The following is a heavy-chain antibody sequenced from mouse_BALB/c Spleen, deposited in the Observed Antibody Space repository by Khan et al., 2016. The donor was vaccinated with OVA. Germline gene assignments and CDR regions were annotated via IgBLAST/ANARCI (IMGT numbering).Heavy chain of an antibody. CDR2: IKYSGST. Sequence: EVQLQESGPGLVKPSQSLSLTCTVTGYSITSDYAWNWIRQFPGNKLEWMGYIKYSGSTSYNPSLKSRISISRDTSKNPFFLHLNSVTTEDTATYYCARSGTISTVVVTDFDFWGQGTTLTVSS. J-gene: IGHJ2*01. CDR3: ARSGTISTVVVTDFDF. D-gene: IGHD1-1*01. V-gene: IGHV3-2*02. CDR1: GYSITSDYA.